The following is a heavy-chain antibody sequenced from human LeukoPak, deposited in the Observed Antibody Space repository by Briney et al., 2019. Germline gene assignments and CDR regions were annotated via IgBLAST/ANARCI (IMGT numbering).Heavy chain of an antibody. V-gene: IGHV3-11*04. CDR2: ISDSGSTI. CDR3: ARRGATGYFDY. D-gene: IGHD1-26*01. Sequence: GGSLRLSCAASGFTFSDYYMSWIRQAPGKGLGWVSYISDSGSTIYYAGSVMGRFTISRDNAKNSLYLQINSLRAGDTAVYYCARRGATGYFDYWGQGTLVTVSS. CDR1: GFTFSDYY. J-gene: IGHJ4*02.